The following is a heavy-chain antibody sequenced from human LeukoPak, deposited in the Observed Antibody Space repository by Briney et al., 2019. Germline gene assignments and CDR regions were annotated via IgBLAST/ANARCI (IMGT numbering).Heavy chain of an antibody. Sequence: GRSLRLSCAASGFTFSSYGMHWVRQAPGKGLEWVTIISYDGSNKYYADSVQGRFTISRDNSTNTLYLQMNSLRAEDTAVYYCAKHYDTHAFDIWGQGTMVTVSS. J-gene: IGHJ3*02. V-gene: IGHV3-30*18. CDR3: AKHYDTHAFDI. D-gene: IGHD3-22*01. CDR2: ISYDGSNK. CDR1: GFTFSSYG.